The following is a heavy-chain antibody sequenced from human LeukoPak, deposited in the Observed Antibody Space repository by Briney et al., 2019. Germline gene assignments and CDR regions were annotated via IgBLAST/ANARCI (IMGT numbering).Heavy chain of an antibody. D-gene: IGHD3-3*01. CDR3: AREKEVTIFGRSRGAFDI. CDR2: IYYSGST. J-gene: IGHJ3*02. CDR1: GGSISSYY. Sequence: SETLSLTCTVSGGSISSYYWSWIRQPPGKGLEWIGYIYYSGSTNYNPSLKSRVTISVDTSKNQFSLKLSSVTAADTAVYYCAREKEVTIFGRSRGAFDIWGQGTMVTVSS. V-gene: IGHV4-59*12.